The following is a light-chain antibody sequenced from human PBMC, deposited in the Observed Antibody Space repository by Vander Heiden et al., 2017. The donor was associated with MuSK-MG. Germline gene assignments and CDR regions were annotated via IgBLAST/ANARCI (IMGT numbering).Light chain of an antibody. V-gene: IGLV2-14*03. J-gene: IGLJ3*02. CDR2: DVI. CDR3: ASHTSSDTWV. Sequence: QSALTQPASVSGSPGPPITISCTGTSSDVGGYNYVSWFQQHPGKVPKVMISDVINRPSGVSNRFSGSKSGNVASLTISGLQAEDEADYYCASHTSSDTWVFGGGTKLTVL. CDR1: SSDVGGYNY.